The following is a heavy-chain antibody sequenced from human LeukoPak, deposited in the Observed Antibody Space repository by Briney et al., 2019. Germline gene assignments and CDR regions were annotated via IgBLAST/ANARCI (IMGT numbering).Heavy chain of an antibody. V-gene: IGHV4-39*07. CDR2: IYYSGST. Sequence: PSETLSLTCTVSGGSISSSSYYWGWIRQPPGKGLEWIGSIYYSGSTYYNPSLKSRVTISVDTSENQFSLKLSSVTAADTAVYYCARVGGSYPINSYYFGYWGQGTLVTVSS. D-gene: IGHD1-26*01. CDR1: GGSISSSSYY. CDR3: ARVGGSYPINSYYFGY. J-gene: IGHJ4*02.